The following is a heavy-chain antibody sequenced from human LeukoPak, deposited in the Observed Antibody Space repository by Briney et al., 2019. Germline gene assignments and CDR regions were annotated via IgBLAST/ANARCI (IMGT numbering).Heavy chain of an antibody. Sequence: GASVKVSCKASGYTFTSYGISWVRQAPGQGLEWMGWISAYNGNTNYAQKLQGRVTMTTDTSTSTAYMELRSLRSDDTAVYYCATHRSSSWYYYYHGMDVWGQGTTVTVSS. D-gene: IGHD6-13*01. J-gene: IGHJ6*02. CDR1: GYTFTSYG. CDR3: ATHRSSSWYYYYHGMDV. CDR2: ISAYNGNT. V-gene: IGHV1-18*01.